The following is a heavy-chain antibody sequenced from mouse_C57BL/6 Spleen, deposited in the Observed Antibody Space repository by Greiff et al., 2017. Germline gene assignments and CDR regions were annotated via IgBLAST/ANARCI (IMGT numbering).Heavy chain of an antibody. D-gene: IGHD2-1*01. CDR3: ARSGGNVQVAMDY. J-gene: IGHJ4*01. V-gene: IGHV1-78*01. CDR1: GYTFTDHT. CDR2: IYPRAGST. Sequence: QVQLQQSDAELVKPGASVKISCKASGYTFTDHTIHWMKQRPEQGLEWIGDIYPRAGSTKYNEKFKGKATLTADKSSSTAYMQLNRLTSADSADYFGARSGGNVQVAMDYWGQGTSVTVSS.